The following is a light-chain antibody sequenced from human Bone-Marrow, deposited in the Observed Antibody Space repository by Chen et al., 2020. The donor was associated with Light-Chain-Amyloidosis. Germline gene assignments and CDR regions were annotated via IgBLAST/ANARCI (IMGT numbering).Light chain of an antibody. J-gene: IGKJ1*01. V-gene: IGKV1-5*03. CDR3: QHYNSYPWT. CDR1: QIISSW. Sequence: DIQMTQSPSTLSASVGDRVTITCRASQIISSWLAWYQQKPEKAPKLLIYKASSLESGVPSRFSGSGSGTEFTLTISSLQPDDFATYYCQHYNSYPWTFGQGTKVEIK. CDR2: KAS.